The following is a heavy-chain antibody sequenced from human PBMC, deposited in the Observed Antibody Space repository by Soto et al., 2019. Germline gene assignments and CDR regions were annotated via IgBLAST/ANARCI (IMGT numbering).Heavy chain of an antibody. D-gene: IGHD3-16*01. V-gene: IGHV4-38-2*02. Sequence: SETLSLTCGVSGYSISSGFYWGWVRQPPGKGLEWIGSVFYTGFTSYNPSLESRVSVSVDTSKNQFSLKLSSVTAADTAVYYCARDIMGTNWFDPWGQGTLVTVSS. CDR3: ARDIMGTNWFDP. CDR2: VFYTGFT. CDR1: GYSISSGFY. J-gene: IGHJ5*02.